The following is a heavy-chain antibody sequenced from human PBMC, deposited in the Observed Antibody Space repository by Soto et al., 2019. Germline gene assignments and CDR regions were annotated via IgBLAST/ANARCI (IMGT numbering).Heavy chain of an antibody. CDR3: ARDARAVTPDLYYYYYGMDV. Sequence: SETLSLTCTFSGCSISSGGYYWSWIRQHPGKGLEWIGYIYYSGSTYYNPSLKSRVTISVDTSKNQFSLKLSSVTAADTAVYYCARDARAVTPDLYYYYYGMDVWGQGTTVTVSS. CDR1: GCSISSGGYY. J-gene: IGHJ6*02. V-gene: IGHV4-31*03. D-gene: IGHD4-17*01. CDR2: IYYSGST.